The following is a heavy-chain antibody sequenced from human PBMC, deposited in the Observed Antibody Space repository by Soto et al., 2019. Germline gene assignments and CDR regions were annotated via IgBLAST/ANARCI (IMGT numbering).Heavy chain of an antibody. CDR3: ASAYCGGDCYSLPFDY. Sequence: ASVKVSCKASGYTFPSSGISWVRQAPGQGLEWMGWISAYNGNTNYAQKLQGRVTMTTDTSTSTAYMELRSLRSDDTAVYYCASAYCGGDCYSLPFDYWGQGTLVTVSS. J-gene: IGHJ4*02. V-gene: IGHV1-18*01. CDR1: GYTFPSSG. D-gene: IGHD2-21*02. CDR2: ISAYNGNT.